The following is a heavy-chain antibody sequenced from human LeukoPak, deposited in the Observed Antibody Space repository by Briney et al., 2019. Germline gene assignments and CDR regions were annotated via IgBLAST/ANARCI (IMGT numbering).Heavy chain of an antibody. Sequence: SGGSLRLSCAASGFTFDDYGMSWVRQAPGKGLEWVSGINWNGGSTGYADSVKGRFTISRDNAKNSLYLQINSLRAEDTALYYCARNRDSTAMGSSDYWGQGTLVTVSS. CDR2: INWNGGST. D-gene: IGHD5-18*01. V-gene: IGHV3-20*04. CDR1: GFTFDDYG. CDR3: ARNRDSTAMGSSDY. J-gene: IGHJ4*02.